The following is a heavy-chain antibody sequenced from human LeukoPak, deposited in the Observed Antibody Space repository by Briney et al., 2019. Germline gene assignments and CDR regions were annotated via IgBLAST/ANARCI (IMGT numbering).Heavy chain of an antibody. CDR3: ARDKPIDFWSGLPGVYGMDV. CDR2: ISSSSSCI. CDR1: GFTFSSYS. J-gene: IGHJ6*02. D-gene: IGHD3-3*01. Sequence: GGSLRLSCAASGFTFSSYSMNWVRQAPGKGLEWVSSISSSSSCIYYADSVKGRFTISRDNAKNSLYLQMNSLRAEDTAVYYCARDKPIDFWSGLPGVYGMDVWGQGTTVTVSS. V-gene: IGHV3-21*01.